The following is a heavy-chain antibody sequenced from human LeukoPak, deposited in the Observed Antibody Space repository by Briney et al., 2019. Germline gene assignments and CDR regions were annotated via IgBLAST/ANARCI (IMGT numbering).Heavy chain of an antibody. CDR3: ARDLAYGDEGL. V-gene: IGHV3-21*01. Sequence: GGSLRLSCAASGFTLSNYSMNWVRQAPGKGLEWVAFISSSSSYIFYADSLKGRFTISRDNAKNSLYLQMNSLRADDTAVYYCARDLAYGDEGLWGQGTLVTVSS. D-gene: IGHD4-17*01. J-gene: IGHJ4*02. CDR2: ISSSSSYI. CDR1: GFTLSNYS.